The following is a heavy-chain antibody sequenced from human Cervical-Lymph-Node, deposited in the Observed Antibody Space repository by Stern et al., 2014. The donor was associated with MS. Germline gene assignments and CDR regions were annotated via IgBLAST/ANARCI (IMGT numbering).Heavy chain of an antibody. V-gene: IGHV3-7*01. D-gene: IGHD5-24*01. J-gene: IGHJ4*02. CDR1: GLTFSRNF. CDR3: AGGTGWLQPH. Sequence: EVQLVESGGDLVQPGGSLRLSCVASGLTFSRNFMSWVRQAPGTGLEWVANIDLNGGEKNYADSVEGQFTISRDNAKNSLYLQMNSLRVEDTALYYCAGGTGWLQPHWGQGTLVTVS. CDR2: IDLNGGEK.